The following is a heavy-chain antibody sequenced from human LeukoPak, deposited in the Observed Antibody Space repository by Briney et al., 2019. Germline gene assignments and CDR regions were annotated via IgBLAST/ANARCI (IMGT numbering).Heavy chain of an antibody. J-gene: IGHJ4*02. Sequence: SGGSLRLSCVGSGFTFGAYTMAWVRQRPGRGLEWVSGIIGTPYYADSVKGRFTITRDNAKNSLYLQMNSLRVDDTAVYYCARVSSGSYSDWGQGTLVTVSS. D-gene: IGHD1-26*01. V-gene: IGHV3-23*01. CDR1: GFTFGAYT. CDR2: IIGTP. CDR3: ARVSSGSYSD.